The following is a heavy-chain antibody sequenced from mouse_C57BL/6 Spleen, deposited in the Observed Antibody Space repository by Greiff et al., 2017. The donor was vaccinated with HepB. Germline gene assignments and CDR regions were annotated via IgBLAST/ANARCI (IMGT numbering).Heavy chain of an antibody. V-gene: IGHV5-6*01. D-gene: IGHD1-1*01. Sequence: EVKVVESGGDLVKPGGSLKLSCAASGFTFSSYGMSWVRQTPDKRLEWVATISSGGSYTYYPDSVKGRFTISRDNAKNTLYLQISSLKSEDTAMYYCARSVVAYDYWGQGTTLTVSS. CDR2: ISSGGSYT. CDR1: GFTFSSYG. J-gene: IGHJ2*01. CDR3: ARSVVAYDY.